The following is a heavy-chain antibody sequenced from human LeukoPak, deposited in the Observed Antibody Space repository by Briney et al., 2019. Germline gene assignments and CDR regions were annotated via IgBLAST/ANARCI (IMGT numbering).Heavy chain of an antibody. Sequence: GGSLRLPCAASGFTFSSYGMHWVRQAPGKGLEWAAVISYDGSHKYYGDSVKGRLTISRDNSKNTVYLQMSSLRTEDTAVYYCAKRSDSGSHTFDYWGQGTLVTVSS. CDR2: ISYDGSHK. CDR3: AKRSDSGSHTFDY. D-gene: IGHD3-10*01. J-gene: IGHJ4*02. V-gene: IGHV3-30*18. CDR1: GFTFSSYG.